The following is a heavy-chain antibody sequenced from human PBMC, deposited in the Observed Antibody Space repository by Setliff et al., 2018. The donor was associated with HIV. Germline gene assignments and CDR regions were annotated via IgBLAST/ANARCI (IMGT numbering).Heavy chain of an antibody. CDR2: IYSGSNT. J-gene: IGHJ6*03. CDR3: ARGPPSDHFFYMDV. CDR1: GLSVSSNY. Sequence: PGGSLRLSCAASGLSVSSNYMNWVRQTPEKGLEWVASIYSGSNTYYADSVRGRYTFSIDNSKNTMYLLMDNLRVEDTAIYYCARGPPSDHFFYMDVWGPGTTVTVSS. V-gene: IGHV3-53*01.